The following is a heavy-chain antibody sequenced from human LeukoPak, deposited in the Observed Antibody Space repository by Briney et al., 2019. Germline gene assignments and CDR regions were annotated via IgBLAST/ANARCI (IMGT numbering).Heavy chain of an antibody. CDR2: IYYSGST. CDR1: GGSISSYY. CDR3: ARTTEDCSSTSCYQYWFDP. J-gene: IGHJ5*02. Sequence: SETLSLTCTVSGGSISSYYRSWMRQPPGKGLEWIGYIYYSGSTSYNPSLKSRVTMSVDTSKKQISLKVRSVTAADTAVYYRARTTEDCSSTSCYQYWFDPWGQGTLVTVSS. D-gene: IGHD2-2*01. V-gene: IGHV4-59*01.